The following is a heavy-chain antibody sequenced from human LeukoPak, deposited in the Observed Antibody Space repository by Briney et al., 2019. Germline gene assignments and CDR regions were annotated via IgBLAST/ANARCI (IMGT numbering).Heavy chain of an antibody. CDR2: ISGSSSTI. Sequence: GGSLRLSCAPSGFTFSSYSMNWVRQAPGKGLEWPSYISGSSSTIYYADSVKGRFTISRDNAKNTLYLQMNSLKAEDTAVYYCAKDSNSGSSSDFDYWGQGTLVTVSS. CDR3: AKDSNSGSSSDFDY. V-gene: IGHV3-48*04. D-gene: IGHD6-19*01. CDR1: GFTFSSYS. J-gene: IGHJ4*02.